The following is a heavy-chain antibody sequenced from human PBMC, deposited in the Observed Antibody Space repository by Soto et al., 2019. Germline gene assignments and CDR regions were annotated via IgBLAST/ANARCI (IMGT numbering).Heavy chain of an antibody. CDR3: SRGHLPGGNTFYYDY. D-gene: IGHD2-15*01. CDR2: ISHSGSGT. Sequence: QVQLQQWGAGLLKPSETLSLTCTVYVGSFSGNYWCWIRQPPGMGLEWIGEISHSGSGTNYNPSLKSRVTISVDTSKNQFSLKLSSVTAADTALYYCSRGHLPGGNTFYYDYWGQGPLVTVSS. J-gene: IGHJ4*02. CDR1: VGSFSGNY. V-gene: IGHV4-34*01.